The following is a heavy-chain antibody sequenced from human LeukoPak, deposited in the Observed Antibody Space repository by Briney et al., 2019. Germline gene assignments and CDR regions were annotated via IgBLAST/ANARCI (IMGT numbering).Heavy chain of an antibody. J-gene: IGHJ3*02. CDR1: GGSFRGYY. V-gene: IGHV4-34*01. CDR2: INHSGST. D-gene: IGHD2-2*01. Sequence: SETLSLTCAVYGGSFRGYYWSWTRQPPGKGLEWIGEINHSGSTNYNPSLKSRVTISVDTSKNQFSLKLSSVSAADTAVYYCARTHIVVVPAATDDAFDIWGQGTMVTVSS. CDR3: ARTHIVVVPAATDDAFDI.